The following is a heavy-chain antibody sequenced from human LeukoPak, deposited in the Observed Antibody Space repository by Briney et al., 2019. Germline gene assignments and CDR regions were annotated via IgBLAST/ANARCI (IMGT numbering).Heavy chain of an antibody. CDR2: IYYSGST. Sequence: SQTLSLTCTVSGGSISSGGYYWSWIRQPPGKGLEWIGYIYYSGSTFYNPSLKSRVTISVDTSKNQFSLKLSSVTAADTAVYYCARVSIDAFDIWGQGTMVTVSS. CDR1: GGSISSGGYY. V-gene: IGHV4-31*03. J-gene: IGHJ3*02. CDR3: ARVSIDAFDI.